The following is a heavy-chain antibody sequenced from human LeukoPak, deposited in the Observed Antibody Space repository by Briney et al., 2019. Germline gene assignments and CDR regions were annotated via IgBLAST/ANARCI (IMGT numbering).Heavy chain of an antibody. Sequence: PGGSLRLSCSASGFTFSDYAMHWVRQAPGKGLEYVSAISGNGGTTYYADSVKGRFTISRDNSKNTLYLQMSSLRAEDTAVYYCVKDLMFRGNSAYDYWGQGTLVTVSS. CDR2: ISGNGGTT. CDR1: GFTFSDYA. J-gene: IGHJ4*02. CDR3: VKDLMFRGNSAYDY. D-gene: IGHD3-10*01. V-gene: IGHV3-64D*08.